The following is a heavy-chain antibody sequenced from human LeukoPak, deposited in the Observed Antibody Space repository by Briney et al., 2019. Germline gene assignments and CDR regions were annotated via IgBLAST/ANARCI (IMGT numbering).Heavy chain of an antibody. CDR1: GFTFSSYA. Sequence: GGSLRLSCAASGFTFSSYAMRWVRQAPGKGLGWVSAISGSGGSTYYADSVKGRFTISRDNPKNTLYLQMNSLRAEDTAVYYCAKDLIAVAGSFSPDDYWGQGTLVTVSS. V-gene: IGHV3-23*01. D-gene: IGHD6-19*01. J-gene: IGHJ4*02. CDR3: AKDLIAVAGSFSPDDY. CDR2: ISGSGGST.